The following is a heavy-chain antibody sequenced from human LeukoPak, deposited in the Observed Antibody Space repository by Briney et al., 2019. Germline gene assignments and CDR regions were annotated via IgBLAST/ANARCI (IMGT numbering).Heavy chain of an antibody. J-gene: IGHJ4*02. CDR2: IYYSGST. CDR1: GGSISSYY. D-gene: IGHD2-15*01. V-gene: IGHV4-59*01. Sequence: SETLSLTCTVSGGSISSYYWSWIQQPPGKGLEWIGYIYYSGSTNYNPSLKSRVTISVDTSKNQFSLKLSSVTAADTAVYYCAREYCSGGSCYPYYFDYWGQGTLVTVSS. CDR3: AREYCSGGSCYPYYFDY.